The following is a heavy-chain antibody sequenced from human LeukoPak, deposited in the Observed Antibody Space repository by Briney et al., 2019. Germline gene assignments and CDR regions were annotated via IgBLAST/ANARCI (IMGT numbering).Heavy chain of an antibody. CDR1: GFTFSSYA. CDR3: ERVKQLWSLGSTFDI. J-gene: IGHJ3*02. CDR2: ISYDGSNK. D-gene: IGHD5-18*01. Sequence: PGGSLRLSCAASGFTFSSYAMHWVRQAPGKGLEWVAVISYDGSNKYYADSVKGRFTISRDNSKNTLYLQMNSLRAEDTAVYYCERVKQLWSLGSTFDIWGQGTMVTVSS. V-gene: IGHV3-30-3*01.